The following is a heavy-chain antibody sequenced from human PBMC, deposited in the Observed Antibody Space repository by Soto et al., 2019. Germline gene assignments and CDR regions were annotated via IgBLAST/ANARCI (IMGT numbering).Heavy chain of an antibody. J-gene: IGHJ4*02. CDR3: AREERNYDILTGYSSSGYFDY. V-gene: IGHV4-4*02. CDR1: GGSISSSNW. D-gene: IGHD3-9*01. CDR2: IYHSGST. Sequence: PSETRSLTCAVSGGSISSSNWWSWVRQPPGKGLEWIGEIYHSGSTNYNPSLKSRVTISVDKSKNQFSLKLSSVTAADTAVYYCAREERNYDILTGYSSSGYFDYWGQGTLVTVSS.